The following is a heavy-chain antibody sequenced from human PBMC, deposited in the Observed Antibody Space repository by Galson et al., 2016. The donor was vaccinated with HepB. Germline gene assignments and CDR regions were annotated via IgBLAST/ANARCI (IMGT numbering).Heavy chain of an antibody. J-gene: IGHJ6*03. CDR2: IYYSGST. Sequence: SGDSISSLEYYWGWIRQPPGRGLEWIGSIYYSGSTSYNPSLESRVTISVDTSKNQFSLRLSSVTAADTAVYYCATGISVAGKYYYYYMDVWGKGTPVTVSS. D-gene: IGHD6-19*01. V-gene: IGHV4-39*01. CDR3: ATGISVAGKYYYYYMDV. CDR1: GDSISSLEYY.